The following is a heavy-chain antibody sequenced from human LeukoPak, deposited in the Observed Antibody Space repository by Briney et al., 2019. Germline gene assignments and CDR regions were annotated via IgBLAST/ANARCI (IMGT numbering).Heavy chain of an antibody. V-gene: IGHV1-18*01. CDR1: GYTFTSYG. CDR3: ARDSITMVRGVIGY. Sequence: GASVNVSCKASGYTFTSYGFNWVRQAPRQGLEWIGWIRAYNGNSNYDQKLHGRVTMTTDTSTSTAYMELRSLRSDDTAVYFCARDSITMVRGVIGYWGQGTLVTVSS. J-gene: IGHJ4*02. CDR2: IRAYNGNS. D-gene: IGHD3-10*01.